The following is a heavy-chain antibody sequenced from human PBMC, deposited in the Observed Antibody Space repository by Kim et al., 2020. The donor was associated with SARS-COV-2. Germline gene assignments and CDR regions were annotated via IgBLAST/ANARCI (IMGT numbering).Heavy chain of an antibody. CDR3: AKDYAAGTTGFGY. D-gene: IGHD6-13*01. J-gene: IGHJ4*02. Sequence: AASVKGRFTICRDNSKNTLYLQMNSLRAEDTAVYDCAKDYAAGTTGFGYWGQGTLVTVSS. V-gene: IGHV3-23*01.